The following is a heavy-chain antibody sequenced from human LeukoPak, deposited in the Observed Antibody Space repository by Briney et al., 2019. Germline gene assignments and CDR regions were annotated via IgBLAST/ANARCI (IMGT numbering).Heavy chain of an antibody. CDR2: IGTAGDT. CDR3: ARALIGYYFDY. J-gene: IGHJ4*02. D-gene: IGHD2-8*01. Sequence: PGGSLRLSCAASGLTFSRYDMHWVRQATGKGLEWVSAIGTAGDTYYPGSVKGRFTISRDNAKNSLYLQMNSLRAEDTAVYYCARALIGYYFDYWGQGTLVTVSS. CDR1: GLTFSRYD. V-gene: IGHV3-13*01.